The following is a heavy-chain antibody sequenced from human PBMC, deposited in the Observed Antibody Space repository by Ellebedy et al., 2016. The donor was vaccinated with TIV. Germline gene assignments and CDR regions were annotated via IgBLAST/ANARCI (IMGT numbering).Heavy chain of an antibody. CDR2: INHSGST. D-gene: IGHD4-17*01. V-gene: IGHV4-34*01. J-gene: IGHJ2*01. Sequence: SETLSLTCTVSGASVNDPTYYWSWIRQPPGKGLEWIGEINHSGSTNYNPSLKSRVTISVDTSKNQFSLKLSSVTAADTAVYYCARARYGAYRYFDLWGRGTLVTVSS. CDR1: GASVNDPTYY. CDR3: ARARYGAYRYFDL.